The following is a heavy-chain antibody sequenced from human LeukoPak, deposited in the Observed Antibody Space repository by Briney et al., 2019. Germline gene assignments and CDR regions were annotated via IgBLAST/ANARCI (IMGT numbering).Heavy chain of an antibody. CDR2: ITNSFST. V-gene: IGHV3-23*05. CDR3: AKVIYYGSETSDY. J-gene: IGHJ4*02. D-gene: IGHD3-10*01. CDR1: GFTFSTYA. Sequence: PGGSLRLSCAASGFTFSTYALSWVRQAPGRGLEGVSGITNSFSTYYADSVKGRFTISRDNSKNTLWLQMNSLRADDTAVYYCAKVIYYGSETSDYWGQGTLVTVSS.